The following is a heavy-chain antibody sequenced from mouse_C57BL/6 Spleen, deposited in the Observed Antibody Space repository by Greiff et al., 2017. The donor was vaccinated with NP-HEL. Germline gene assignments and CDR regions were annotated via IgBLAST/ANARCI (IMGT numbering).Heavy chain of an antibody. J-gene: IGHJ4*01. Sequence: QVQLKQPGAELVKPGASVKMSCKASGYTFTSYWITWVKQRPGQGLEWIGDIYPGSGSTNYNEKFKSKATLTVDTSSSTAYMQLSSLTSEDSAVYYCARGDYYGSSSYYYAMDYWGQGTSVTVSS. D-gene: IGHD1-1*01. CDR1: GYTFTSYW. V-gene: IGHV1-55*01. CDR2: IYPGSGST. CDR3: ARGDYYGSSSYYYAMDY.